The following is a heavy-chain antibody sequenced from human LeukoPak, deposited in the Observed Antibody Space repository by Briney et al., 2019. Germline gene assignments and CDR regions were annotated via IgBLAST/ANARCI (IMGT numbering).Heavy chain of an antibody. V-gene: IGHV1-2*02. CDR3: ASRFWGWFGETDYYYMDV. D-gene: IGHD3-10*01. J-gene: IGHJ6*03. CDR2: INPNSGGT. Sequence: ASVKVSCKASGYTFTDYYVHWVRQAPGQGLEWMGWINPNSGGTIYAQKFQGRVTMTRDTSITTAYMELRRLTSDETAVYYCASRFWGWFGETDYYYMDVWGKGTTVTISS. CDR1: GYTFTDYY.